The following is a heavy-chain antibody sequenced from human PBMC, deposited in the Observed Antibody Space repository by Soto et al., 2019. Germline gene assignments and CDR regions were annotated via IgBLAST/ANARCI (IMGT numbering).Heavy chain of an antibody. D-gene: IGHD4-17*01. CDR3: ARGYGGSYHLGYYYYGMDV. CDR2: INHSGST. Sequence: SETLSLTCAVYGGSFSGYYWSWIRQPPGKGLEWIGEINHSGSTNYNPSLKSRVTISVDTSKNQFSLKLSSVTAADTAVYYCARGYGGSYHLGYYYYGMDVWGQGTTVTVSS. V-gene: IGHV4-34*01. CDR1: GGSFSGYY. J-gene: IGHJ6*02.